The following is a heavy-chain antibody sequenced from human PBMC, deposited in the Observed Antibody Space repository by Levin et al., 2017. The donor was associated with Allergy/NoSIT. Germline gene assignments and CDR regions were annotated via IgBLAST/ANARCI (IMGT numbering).Heavy chain of an antibody. CDR2: ISSSSSYI. Sequence: MTGGSLRLSCAASGFTFSDYSMSWVRQAPGKGLEWVFSISSSSSYIYSADSVEGRFTVSRDNAKNSLYLQMNSLRAEDTAVYYCARTDYFDYWGQGTLVTVSS. V-gene: IGHV3-21*01. CDR1: GFTFSDYS. J-gene: IGHJ4*02. CDR3: ARTDYFDY.